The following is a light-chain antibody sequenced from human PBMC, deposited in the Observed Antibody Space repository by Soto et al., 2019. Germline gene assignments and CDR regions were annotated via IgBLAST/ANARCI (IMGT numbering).Light chain of an antibody. J-gene: IGLJ1*01. CDR3: CSYAGSISYV. V-gene: IGLV2-23*01. CDR1: SSDVGSYNL. CDR2: EGS. Sequence: QYVLTQPASVSGSPGQSITISCTGTSSDVGSYNLVSWYQQHPGKAPKLMIYEGSKRPSGVSNRFSGSKSGNTASLTISGLQAEDEADYYCCSYAGSISYVFGTGTKLTVL.